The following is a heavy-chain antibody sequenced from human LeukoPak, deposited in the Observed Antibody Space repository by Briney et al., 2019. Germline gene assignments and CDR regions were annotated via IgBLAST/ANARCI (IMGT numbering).Heavy chain of an antibody. D-gene: IGHD1-26*01. V-gene: IGHV1-69*15. CDR1: GGTFTSYA. CDR2: IIPIFGTT. Sequence: SVKVSCKASGGTFTSYAISWVRQAPGQGLEWMGRIIPIFGTTNYAQKFQGRVTITADESTSTGCMELSSLRSEDTAVYYCARGYSGSSWTEDYWGQGTLVTVSS. CDR3: ARGYSGSSWTEDY. J-gene: IGHJ4*02.